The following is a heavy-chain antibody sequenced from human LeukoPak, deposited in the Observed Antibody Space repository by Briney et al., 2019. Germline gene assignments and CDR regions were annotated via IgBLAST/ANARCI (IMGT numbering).Heavy chain of an antibody. CDR3: ASQPGVLVVVVAATDNWFDP. V-gene: IGHV4-39*01. CDR2: IYYSGST. CDR1: GGSISGSSYY. D-gene: IGHD2-15*01. Sequence: PSETLSLTRTVSGGSISGSSYYWGWLRQPPGKGLEWIGSIYYSGSTYYNPSLKSRVTISVDTSKNQFSLKLSSVTAADTAVYYCASQPGVLVVVVAATDNWFDPWGQGTLVTVSS. J-gene: IGHJ5*02.